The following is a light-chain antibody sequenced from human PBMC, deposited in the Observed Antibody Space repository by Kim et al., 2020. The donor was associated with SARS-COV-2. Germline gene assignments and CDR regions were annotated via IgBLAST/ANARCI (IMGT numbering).Light chain of an antibody. J-gene: IGLJ2*01. CDR3: QAWDSSTYVV. V-gene: IGLV3-1*01. CDR1: KLGDKY. CDR2: QDS. Sequence: SPGQTASLTCSGDKLGDKYAFWYQQKPGQSPVLVIYQDSKRPSGIPERFSGSNSGNTATLTISGTQAMDEADYYCQAWDSSTYVVFGGGTQLTVL.